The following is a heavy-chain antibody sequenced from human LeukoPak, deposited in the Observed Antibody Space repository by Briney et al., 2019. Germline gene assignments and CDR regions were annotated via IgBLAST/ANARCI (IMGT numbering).Heavy chain of an antibody. Sequence: GGSLRLSCAASGFTFSSYAMSWVRQAPGKGLKWVSAISGSGGSTYYADSVKGRFTISRDNSKNTLYLQMNSLRAEDTAVYYCAKRSSSSWYGFGIWGQGTMVTVSS. CDR1: GFTFSSYA. V-gene: IGHV3-23*01. D-gene: IGHD6-13*01. CDR2: ISGSGGST. CDR3: AKRSSSSWYGFGI. J-gene: IGHJ3*02.